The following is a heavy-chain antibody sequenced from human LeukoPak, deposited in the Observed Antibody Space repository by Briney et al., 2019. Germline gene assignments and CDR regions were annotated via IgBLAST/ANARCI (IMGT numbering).Heavy chain of an antibody. D-gene: IGHD3-22*01. CDR3: AKDFYYGY. CDR1: GFTFSSYG. CDR2: ISYDGSNK. Sequence: GGSLRLSCAASGFTFSSYGMHWVRQAPGKGLEWVAVISYDGSNKYYADSVKGRFTISRDNSKNTLYLQMNSLRAEDTAVYYCAKDFYYGYRGQGTLVTVSS. V-gene: IGHV3-30*18. J-gene: IGHJ4*02.